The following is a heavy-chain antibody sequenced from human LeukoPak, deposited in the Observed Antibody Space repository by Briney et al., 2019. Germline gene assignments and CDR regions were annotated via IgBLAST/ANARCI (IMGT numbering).Heavy chain of an antibody. V-gene: IGHV3-11*04. CDR2: ISSSGSTI. CDR3: ARDGPPGLASPIL. Sequence: GGSLRLSCAASGFTFSDYYMSWIRQAPGKGLEWVSYISSSGSTIYYADSVKGRFTISRDNAKNSLYLQMDSLRAEDTAVYYCARDGPPGLASPILWGQGTLVTVSS. D-gene: IGHD3-10*01. J-gene: IGHJ4*02. CDR1: GFTFSDYY.